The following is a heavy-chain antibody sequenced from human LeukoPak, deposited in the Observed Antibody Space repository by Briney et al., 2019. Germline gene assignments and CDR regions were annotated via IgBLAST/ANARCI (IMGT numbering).Heavy chain of an antibody. CDR3: AREAFMDTAMVGDYYGMDV. Sequence: GASVKVSCKASGYTFTGYYMHWVRQAPGQGLEWMGWINPNSGGTNYAQKFQGRVTMTRDTSISTAYMELSRLRSDDTAVYYCAREAFMDTAMVGDYYGMDVWGQGSTVTVSS. J-gene: IGHJ6*02. V-gene: IGHV1-2*02. CDR1: GYTFTGYY. CDR2: INPNSGGT. D-gene: IGHD5-18*01.